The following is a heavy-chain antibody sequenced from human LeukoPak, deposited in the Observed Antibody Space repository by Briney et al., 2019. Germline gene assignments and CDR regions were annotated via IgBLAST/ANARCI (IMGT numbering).Heavy chain of an antibody. CDR2: IYYSGST. V-gene: IGHV4-59*01. D-gene: IGHD3-9*01. J-gene: IGHJ4*02. CDR1: GGSISSYY. Sequence: SETLSLTCTVSGGSISSYYWSWIRQPPGKGLEWIGYIYYSGSTNYNPSLKSRVTISVDTSKNQFSLKLSSATAADTAVYYCARSNYDILTGPSYYFDYWGQGTLVTVSS. CDR3: ARSNYDILTGPSYYFDY.